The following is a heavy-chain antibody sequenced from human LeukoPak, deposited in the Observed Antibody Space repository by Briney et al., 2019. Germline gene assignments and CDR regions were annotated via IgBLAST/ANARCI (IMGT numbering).Heavy chain of an antibody. J-gene: IGHJ6*02. CDR2: ISSSGSTI. V-gene: IGHV3-48*03. CDR3: AREHIVVVTATPQGNYYYYYGMDV. Sequence: GGSLRLSCAASGFTFSSYEMNWVRQAPGKGLEWVSYISSSGSTIYYADSVKGRFTLSRDNAKNSLYLQMNSLRAEDTAVYYCAREHIVVVTATPQGNYYYYYGMDVWGQGTTVTVSS. D-gene: IGHD2-21*02. CDR1: GFTFSSYE.